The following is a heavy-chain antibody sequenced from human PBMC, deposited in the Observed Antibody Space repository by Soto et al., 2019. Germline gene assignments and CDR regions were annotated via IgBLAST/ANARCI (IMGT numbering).Heavy chain of an antibody. CDR1: GGSISSSSYY. Sequence: QLQLQESGPGLVKPSETLSLTCTVSGGSISSSSYYWCWIRQPPGKGLEWIGSIYYSGSTYYNPSLKSRVTISVDTSKNQFCLKLSSVTAADTAVYYCARDTGTTGYGYTWFDPWGQGTLVTVSS. CDR2: IYYSGST. D-gene: IGHD1-7*01. J-gene: IGHJ5*02. CDR3: ARDTGTTGYGYTWFDP. V-gene: IGHV4-39*02.